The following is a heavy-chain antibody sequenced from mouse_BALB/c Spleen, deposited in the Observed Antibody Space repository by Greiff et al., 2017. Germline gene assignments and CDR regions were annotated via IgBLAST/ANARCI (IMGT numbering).Heavy chain of an antibody. J-gene: IGHJ2*01. CDR2: ILPGSGST. CDR1: GYTFSSYW. Sequence: QVQLQQSGAELMKPGASVKISCKATGYTFSSYWIEWVKQRPGHGLEWIGEILPGSGSTNYNEKFKGKATFTADTSSNTAYMQLSSLTSEDSAVYYCVKSRGDGYYGYWGQGTTLTVSS. D-gene: IGHD2-3*01. V-gene: IGHV1-9*01. CDR3: VKSRGDGYYGY.